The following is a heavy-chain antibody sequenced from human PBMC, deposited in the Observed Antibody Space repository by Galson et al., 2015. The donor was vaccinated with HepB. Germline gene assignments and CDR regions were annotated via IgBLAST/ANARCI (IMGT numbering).Heavy chain of an antibody. CDR3: ARARITMIVVVPTNY. CDR2: ISYDGSNK. J-gene: IGHJ4*02. Sequence: SLRLSCAASGFTFSSYAMHWVRQAPGKGLEWVAVISYDGSNKYYADSVKGRFTISRDNSKNTLYLQMNSLRAEDTAVYYCARARITMIVVVPTNYWGQGTLVTVSS. D-gene: IGHD3-22*01. CDR1: GFTFSSYA. V-gene: IGHV3-30*04.